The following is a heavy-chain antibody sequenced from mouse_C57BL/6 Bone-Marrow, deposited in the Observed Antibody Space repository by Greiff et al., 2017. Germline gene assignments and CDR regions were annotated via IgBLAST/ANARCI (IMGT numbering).Heavy chain of an antibody. J-gene: IGHJ2*01. D-gene: IGHD2-3*01. CDR2: INPGSGGT. Sequence: QVQLQQSGAELVRPGTSVKVSCKASGYAFTNYLIEWVKQRPGQGLEWIGVINPGSGGTNYNEKFKGKATLTADKSSSTAYMQLSSLTSEDSAVYFCARWSPFYDGYRYWGQGTTLTVSS. CDR1: GYAFTNYL. V-gene: IGHV1-54*01. CDR3: ARWSPFYDGYRY.